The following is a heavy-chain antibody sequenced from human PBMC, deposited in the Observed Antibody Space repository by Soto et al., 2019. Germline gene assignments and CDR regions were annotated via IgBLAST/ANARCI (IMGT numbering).Heavy chain of an antibody. J-gene: IGHJ4*02. CDR2: IYSGGST. CDR3: ASHEWYSSSWYPPFDY. V-gene: IGHV3-53*01. D-gene: IGHD6-13*01. CDR1: GFTVSSNY. Sequence: PGGSLRLSCAASGFTVSSNYMSWVRQAPGKGLEWVSVIYSGGSTYYADSVKGRFTISRDNSKNTLYLQMNSLRAEDTAVYYCASHEWYSSSWYPPFDYWGQGTLVTVSS.